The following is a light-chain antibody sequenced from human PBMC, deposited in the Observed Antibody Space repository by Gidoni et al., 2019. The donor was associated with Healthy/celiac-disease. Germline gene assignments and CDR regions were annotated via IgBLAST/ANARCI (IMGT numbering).Light chain of an antibody. Sequence: EIVMTHSPATLSVSPGERATLTCRARQSVSSNLAWYQQKPGQAPRLLIYGASTRATGIPARFSGSWSGTEFTLTISSLQSEDFAVYYCQQYNNWPTWTFXQXTKVEIK. J-gene: IGKJ1*01. CDR2: GAS. CDR3: QQYNNWPTWT. V-gene: IGKV3-15*01. CDR1: QSVSSN.